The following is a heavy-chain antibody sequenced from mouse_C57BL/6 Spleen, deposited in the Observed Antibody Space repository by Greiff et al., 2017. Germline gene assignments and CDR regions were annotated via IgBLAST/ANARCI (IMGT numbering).Heavy chain of an antibody. CDR1: GYTFTDYN. D-gene: IGHD1-1*01. CDR2: INPNNGGT. Sequence: EVQLQQSGPELVKPGASVKMSCTASGYTFTDYNMPWVQQSHGKSLEWIGSINPNNGGTSYNQNFKGKATFTVNKSSSTAKMELRRLTSGESAVYYCARDDYGSSYDAMDYWGQGTSVTVSS. J-gene: IGHJ4*01. CDR3: ARDDYGSSYDAMDY. V-gene: IGHV1-22*01.